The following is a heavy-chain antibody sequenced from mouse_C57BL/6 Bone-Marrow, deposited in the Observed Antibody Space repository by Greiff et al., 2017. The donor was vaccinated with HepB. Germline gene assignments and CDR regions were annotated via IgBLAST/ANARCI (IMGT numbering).Heavy chain of an antibody. D-gene: IGHD1-1*02. CDR1: GYTFTSYT. CDR2: INPSSGYT. V-gene: IGHV1-4*01. J-gene: IGHJ2*01. Sequence: QVQLKQSGAELARPGASVKMSCKASGYTFTSYTMHWVKQRPGQGLEWIGYINPSSGYTKYNQKFKDKATLTADKYSSTAYMQLSSLTSEDSAVYYCARDEGYGLFDYCGQGTTLTVSS. CDR3: ARDEGYGLFDY.